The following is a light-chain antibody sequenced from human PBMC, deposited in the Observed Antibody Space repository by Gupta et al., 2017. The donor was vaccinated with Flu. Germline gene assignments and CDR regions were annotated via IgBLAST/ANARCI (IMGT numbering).Light chain of an antibody. CDR3: QQYHTYPRT. CDR1: QNINGW. Sequence: DIQMTQSPSTLSASVGDRVTITCRASQNINGWLAWYQQKPGRAPKLLMYKLSNLQSGVPSRFSGSGSGTDYTLTINGLQPDDLATYYCQQYHTYPRTFGQGTRAEIK. J-gene: IGKJ1*01. CDR2: KLS. V-gene: IGKV1-5*03.